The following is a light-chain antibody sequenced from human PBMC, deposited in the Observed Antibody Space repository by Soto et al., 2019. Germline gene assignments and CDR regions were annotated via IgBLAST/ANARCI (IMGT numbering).Light chain of an antibody. V-gene: IGLV2-11*01. J-gene: IGLJ2*01. CDR3: CSYAGSYTLV. Sequence: QSALTQPRSVSGSPGQSVTISCTGTGSDAGGYNYVSWYQQHPGKAPKLMINDVTKRPSGVPDRFSGSKSGNTASLTISGLQAEDEADYYCCSYAGSYTLVFGGGTQLTVL. CDR2: DVT. CDR1: GSDAGGYNY.